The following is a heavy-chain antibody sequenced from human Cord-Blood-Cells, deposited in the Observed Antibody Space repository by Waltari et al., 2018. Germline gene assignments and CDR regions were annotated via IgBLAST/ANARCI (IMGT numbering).Heavy chain of an antibody. J-gene: IGHJ4*02. V-gene: IGHV1-69*12. CDR1: GGTFSTHP. D-gene: IGHD5-18*01. CDR3: ASGIQLWYGGY. CDR2: IIPIFGTA. Sequence: VQLVQSGAEVTKPGSSVKVSCHASGGTFSTHPISGVRQAPGQGLEWMGGIIPIFGTANYAQKFQGRVTITADESTSTAYMELSSLRSEDTAVYYCASGIQLWYGGYWGQGTLVTVSS.